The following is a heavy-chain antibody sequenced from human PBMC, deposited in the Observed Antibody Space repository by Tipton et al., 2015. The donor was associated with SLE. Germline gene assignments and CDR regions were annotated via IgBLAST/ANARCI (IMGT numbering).Heavy chain of an antibody. J-gene: IGHJ6*02. Sequence: GLVKPSQTLSLTCTVSGASISSGNYHWSWIRQPAGKGLEWIGRLSTTGSINYNPSLKSRVTISVDTSKNQFSLNLSSASAADTAVYYCARVFVGVWGQGTTVTVSS. CDR2: LSTTGSI. V-gene: IGHV4-61*02. CDR3: ARVFVGV. CDR1: GASISSGNYH. D-gene: IGHD3-3*01.